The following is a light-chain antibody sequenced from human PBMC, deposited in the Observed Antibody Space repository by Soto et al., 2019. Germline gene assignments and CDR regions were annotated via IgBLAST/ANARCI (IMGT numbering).Light chain of an antibody. J-gene: IGLJ1*01. V-gene: IGLV2-14*01. CDR2: DVS. CDR1: RRDVGGYNY. CDR3: SSYTSSSTLYV. Sequence: SVLNQPAPLFGAPGQAITISRPGTRRDVGGYNYVSWYQQHPGKAPKLMIYDVSNRPSGVSNRFSGSKSGNTASLTISGLQAEDEADYYCSSYTSSSTLYVFGTGTKVTVL.